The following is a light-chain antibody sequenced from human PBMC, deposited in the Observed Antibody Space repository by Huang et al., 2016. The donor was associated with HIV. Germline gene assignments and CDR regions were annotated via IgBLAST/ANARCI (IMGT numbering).Light chain of an antibody. Sequence: DIQMTQSPSSLSASLGYKATITCQASLDINNYLNWYQQKPGKAPTLLIYDASNLETGVPSRFSGSRSGTHFTFTVTNLQPEDVATYHCQQYDTLPWTFGQGTKVEI. CDR1: LDINNY. J-gene: IGKJ1*01. CDR3: QQYDTLPWT. CDR2: DAS. V-gene: IGKV1-33*01.